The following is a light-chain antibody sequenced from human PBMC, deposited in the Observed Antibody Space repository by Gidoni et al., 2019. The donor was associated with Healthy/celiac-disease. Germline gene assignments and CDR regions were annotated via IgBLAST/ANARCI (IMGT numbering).Light chain of an antibody. Sequence: DIQMTQSPSSLSASVGDRVTITCRASKSISSYLNWYQQKPEKAPKLLIYAASSLQSGVPSRFSGSGSGTDFTLTISSLQPEDFATYYCQQSYSTPRTFGQGTKVESK. CDR2: AAS. J-gene: IGKJ1*01. CDR1: KSISSY. CDR3: QQSYSTPRT. V-gene: IGKV1-39*01.